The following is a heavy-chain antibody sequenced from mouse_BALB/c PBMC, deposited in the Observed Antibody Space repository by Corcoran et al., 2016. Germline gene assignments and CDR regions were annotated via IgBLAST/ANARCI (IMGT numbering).Heavy chain of an antibody. CDR1: GYSFTGYY. CDR2: ISCYNGAT. D-gene: IGHD1-1*01. V-gene: IGHV1S34*01. Sequence: LVKTGASVKISCKASGYSFTGYYMHWVKQSHGKSLEWIGYISCYNGATSYNQKFKGKATFTVDTSSSTAYMQFNSLTSEDSAVYYWARDYYGSSYPPWFAYWGQGTLVTVSA. J-gene: IGHJ3*01. CDR3: ARDYYGSSYPPWFAY.